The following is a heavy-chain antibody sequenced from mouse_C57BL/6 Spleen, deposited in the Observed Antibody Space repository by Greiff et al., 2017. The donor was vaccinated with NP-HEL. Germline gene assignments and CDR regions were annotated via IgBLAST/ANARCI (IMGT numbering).Heavy chain of an antibody. CDR1: GFTFSSYG. Sequence: EVQVVESGGDLVKPGGSLKLSCAASGFTFSSYGMSWVRQTPDKRLEWVATISSGGSYTYYPDSVKGRFTISRDNAKNTLYLQMSSLKSEDTAMYYCARRLPGFAYWGQGTLVTVSA. V-gene: IGHV5-6*01. D-gene: IGHD2-4*01. CDR3: ARRLPGFAY. J-gene: IGHJ3*01. CDR2: ISSGGSYT.